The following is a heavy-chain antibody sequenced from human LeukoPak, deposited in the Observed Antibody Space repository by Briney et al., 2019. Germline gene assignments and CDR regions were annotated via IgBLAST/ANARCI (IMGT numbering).Heavy chain of an antibody. J-gene: IGHJ6*02. CDR1: GLTVSDNF. CDR2: MYSGERM. D-gene: IGHD3-3*01. V-gene: IGHV3-53*01. Sequence: PGGSLRLSCSASGLTVSDNFLSWVRQAPGKGLEWVSVMYSGERMFYADSVKGRFIISRDNSKNTVYLQMNRLRVEDTAVYYCARDQGFWSGCGMDVWGQGTTVIVSS. CDR3: ARDQGFWSGCGMDV.